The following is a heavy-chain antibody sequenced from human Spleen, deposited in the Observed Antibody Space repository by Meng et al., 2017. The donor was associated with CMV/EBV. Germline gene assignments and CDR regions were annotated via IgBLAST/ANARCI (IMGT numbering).Heavy chain of an antibody. Sequence: GESLKISCAASGFTFSSYWMSWVRQAPGKGLEWVANIKQDGSEKYYVDSVKGRFTISRDNAKNSLYLLMNSLRAEDTAVYYCASPATLENWNYDYWGQGTLVTVSS. V-gene: IGHV3-7*03. J-gene: IGHJ4*02. D-gene: IGHD1-7*01. CDR3: ASPATLENWNYDY. CDR2: IKQDGSEK. CDR1: GFTFSSYW.